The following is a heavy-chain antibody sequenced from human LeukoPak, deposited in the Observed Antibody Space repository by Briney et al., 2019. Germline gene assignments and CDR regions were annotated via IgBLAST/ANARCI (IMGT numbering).Heavy chain of an antibody. CDR3: ARLKSRYDSQEPPFDY. Sequence: SETLSLTCTVSGGSISSSSYYWGWIRQPPGKGLEWIGSIYYSGSTYYNPSLKSRVTISVDTSKNQFSLKLSSVTAADTAVYYCARLKSRYDSQEPPFDYWGQGTLVTVSS. CDR1: GGSISSSSYY. J-gene: IGHJ4*02. D-gene: IGHD5-12*01. V-gene: IGHV4-39*01. CDR2: IYYSGST.